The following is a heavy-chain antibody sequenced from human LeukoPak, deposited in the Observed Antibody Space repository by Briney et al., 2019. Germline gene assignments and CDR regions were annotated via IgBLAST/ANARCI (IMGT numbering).Heavy chain of an antibody. V-gene: IGHV1-2*02. J-gene: IGHJ5*02. Sequence: ASVKVSCKASGYTFTGYYMHWVRQAPGQGLEWMGWINPNSGGTNCAQKFQGRVTMTRDTSISTAYMELSRLRSDDTAVHYCARDLDYGDLGGWFDPWGQGTLVTVSS. CDR1: GYTFTGYY. CDR2: INPNSGGT. CDR3: ARDLDYGDLGGWFDP. D-gene: IGHD4-17*01.